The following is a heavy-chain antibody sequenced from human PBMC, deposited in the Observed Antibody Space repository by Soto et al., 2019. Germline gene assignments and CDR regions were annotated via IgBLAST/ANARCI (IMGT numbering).Heavy chain of an antibody. CDR1: GYSISSGYY. J-gene: IGHJ4*02. CDR2: IYHSGST. CDR3: ARRHSSSWYGLDY. D-gene: IGHD6-13*01. V-gene: IGHV4-38-2*01. Sequence: ETLSLTCAVSGYSISSGYYWGWIRQPPGKGLEWIGSIYHSGSTYYNPSLKSRVSISVDTSKNQFSLRLSSVTAADTAMYYCARRHSSSWYGLDYWGQGTLVTVSS.